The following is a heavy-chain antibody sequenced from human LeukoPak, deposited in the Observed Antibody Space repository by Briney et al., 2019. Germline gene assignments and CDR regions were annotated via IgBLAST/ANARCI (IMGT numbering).Heavy chain of an antibody. CDR1: GFTFSSYA. Sequence: GGSLRLSCAASGFTFSSYAMSWVRQAPGKGLEWVSAISGSGGSTYYADSVKGRFTISRDNSKNTLYLQMNSLRPEDTAVYYCAKVPFNWLYYFDYWGQGTLVTVSS. D-gene: IGHD3-10*01. V-gene: IGHV3-23*01. CDR2: ISGSGGST. J-gene: IGHJ4*02. CDR3: AKVPFNWLYYFDY.